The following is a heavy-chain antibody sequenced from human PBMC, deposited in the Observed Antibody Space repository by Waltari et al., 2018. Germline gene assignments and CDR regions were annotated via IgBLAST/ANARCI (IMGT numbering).Heavy chain of an antibody. CDR3: ARIGSGSYYHDF. V-gene: IGHV4-38-2*01. CDR1: GYSISSGYN. J-gene: IGHJ4*02. D-gene: IGHD3-10*01. CDR2: IYHSGST. Sequence: QVQLQESGPGLVKPSETLSLTCAVSGYSISSGYNWRWIRQPPGKGLEWIGSIYHSGSTYYNPSLKSRVTISVDTSKNQFSLKLSSVTAADTAVYYCARIGSGSYYHDFWGQGTLVTVSS.